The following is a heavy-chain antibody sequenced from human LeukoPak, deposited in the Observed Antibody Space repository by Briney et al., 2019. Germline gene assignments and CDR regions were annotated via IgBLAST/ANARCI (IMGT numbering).Heavy chain of an antibody. CDR1: GGSIRNYY. Sequence: PSETLSLTCTVSGGSIRNYYWSWIRQTPGKGLEWIGNIYSTGTTKYSPPLKTRVTISVDMSKNQFSLELNSVTAADTALYYCARGSNSDSIAGRVFDYWGQGTLVTVSS. D-gene: IGHD2/OR15-2a*01. CDR3: ARGSNSDSIAGRVFDY. J-gene: IGHJ4*02. V-gene: IGHV4-59*01. CDR2: IYSTGTT.